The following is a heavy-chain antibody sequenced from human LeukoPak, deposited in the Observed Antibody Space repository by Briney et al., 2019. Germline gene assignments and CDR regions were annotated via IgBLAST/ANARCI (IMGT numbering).Heavy chain of an antibody. CDR1: GFTFSSYS. D-gene: IGHD1-26*01. CDR3: ARAPSGSYYFDY. CDR2: ISSSSSYI. Sequence: PGGSLRLSCAASGFTFSSYSMNWVRQAPGKGLEWVSSISSSSSYIYYADSVKGRFTISRDNAKNSLYLQMNSLRAEDTAVYYCARAPSGSYYFDYWGQGTLVTVSS. V-gene: IGHV3-21*01. J-gene: IGHJ4*02.